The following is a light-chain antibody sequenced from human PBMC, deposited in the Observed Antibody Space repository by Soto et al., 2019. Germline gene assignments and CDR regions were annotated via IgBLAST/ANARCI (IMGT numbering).Light chain of an antibody. Sequence: EIVLTQSPGTLSLSPRERATLSCRASQSVSNNYLAWYQQKPGQAPRLLIYGASNRATGIPARFSASGTGTDFTLTISDVQPEDFAVYYCHQRQSWPRTFGQGTKVDI. CDR2: GAS. CDR1: QSVSNNY. V-gene: IGKV3-11*01. J-gene: IGKJ1*01. CDR3: HQRQSWPRT.